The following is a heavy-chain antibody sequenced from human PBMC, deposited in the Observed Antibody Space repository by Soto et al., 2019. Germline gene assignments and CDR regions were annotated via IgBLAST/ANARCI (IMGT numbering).Heavy chain of an antibody. D-gene: IGHD2-15*01. CDR1: GFTFSSYA. Sequence: PGGSLRLSCAASGFTFSSYAMSWVRQAPGKGLEWVSAISGSGGSTYYADSVKGRFTISRDNSKNTLYLQMNSLRAEDTAVYYCAKGGRDIVVVVAADLEYFQHWGQGTLVTVSS. J-gene: IGHJ1*01. CDR3: AKGGRDIVVVVAADLEYFQH. V-gene: IGHV3-23*01. CDR2: ISGSGGST.